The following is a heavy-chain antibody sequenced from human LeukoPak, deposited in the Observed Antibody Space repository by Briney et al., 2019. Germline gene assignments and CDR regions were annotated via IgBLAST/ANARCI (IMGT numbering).Heavy chain of an antibody. J-gene: IGHJ6*02. CDR3: AREETHHVYYGMDV. CDR1: GYTFTSCG. V-gene: IGHV1-18*01. Sequence: ASVKVSCKASGYTFTSCGISWVRQAPGQGLEWMGWISAYNGNTNYAQKVQGRVTMTTDTSTSTAYMELRSLRSDDTAVYYCAREETHHVYYGMDVWGQGTMVTVSS. D-gene: IGHD1-14*01. CDR2: ISAYNGNT.